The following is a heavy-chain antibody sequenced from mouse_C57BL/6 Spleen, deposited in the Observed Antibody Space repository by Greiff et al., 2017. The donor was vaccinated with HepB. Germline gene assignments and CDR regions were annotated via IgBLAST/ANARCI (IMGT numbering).Heavy chain of an antibody. J-gene: IGHJ3*01. Sequence: EVQGVESGAELVRPGASVKLSCTASGFNIKDDYMHWVKQRPEQGLEWIGWIDPENGDTEYASKFQGKATITADTSSNTAYLQLSSLTSEDTAVYYCTTPYGSSSWFAYWGQGTLVTVSA. D-gene: IGHD1-1*01. CDR3: TTPYGSSSWFAY. CDR2: IDPENGDT. CDR1: GFNIKDDY. V-gene: IGHV14-4*01.